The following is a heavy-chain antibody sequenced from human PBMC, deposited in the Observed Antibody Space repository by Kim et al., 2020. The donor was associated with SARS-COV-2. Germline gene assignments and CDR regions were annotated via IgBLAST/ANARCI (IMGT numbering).Heavy chain of an antibody. CDR1: GFTFYKYA. CDR2: FSGNRGDT. V-gene: IGHV3-23*01. D-gene: IGHD3-3*01. Sequence: GGSLRLFCAASGFTFYKYAMSWVRRAPGKGLEWVSTFSGNRGDTYYADSVRGRFTISRDTSKDTLYLQMNSLRDDDTAVYYCAKDSTPQRSTYYDFWSGYSDCWGPGTLVTVSS. CDR3: AKDSTPQRSTYYDFWSGYSDC. J-gene: IGHJ4*02.